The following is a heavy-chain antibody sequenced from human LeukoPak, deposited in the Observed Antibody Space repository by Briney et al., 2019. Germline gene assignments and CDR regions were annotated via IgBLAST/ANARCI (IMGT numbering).Heavy chain of an antibody. D-gene: IGHD2-15*01. CDR1: GYTFTSYG. Sequence: ASVKVSCKASGYTFTSYGISWVRQAPGQGLEWMGWTSAYNGNTNYAQKLQGRVTMTTDTSTSTAYMELRSLRSDDTAVYYCASLYCSGGSCYLGFDYWGQGTLVTVSS. CDR2: TSAYNGNT. CDR3: ASLYCSGGSCYLGFDY. J-gene: IGHJ4*02. V-gene: IGHV1-18*01.